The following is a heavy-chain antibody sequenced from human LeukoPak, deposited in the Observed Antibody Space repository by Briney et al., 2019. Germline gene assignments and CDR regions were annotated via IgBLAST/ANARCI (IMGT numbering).Heavy chain of an antibody. V-gene: IGHV3-30*02. CDR2: IRYDGSNK. D-gene: IGHD5-12*01. CDR3: AKDRGYDNWFDP. Sequence: GGSLRLSCAASGFTFINYGMHWVRQAPGKGLEWVAFIRYDGSNKYYADSVRGRFTISRDNSKNTLYLQMNSLRSEDTAVYYCAKDRGYDNWFDPWGQGTLVTVSS. J-gene: IGHJ5*02. CDR1: GFTFINYG.